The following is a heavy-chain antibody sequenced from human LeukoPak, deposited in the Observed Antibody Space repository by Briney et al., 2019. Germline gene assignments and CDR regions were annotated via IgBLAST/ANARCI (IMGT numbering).Heavy chain of an antibody. D-gene: IGHD3-22*01. CDR3: ARDHIPYYYDSSGLSHFDY. Sequence: SVKVSXKASGGTFSSYAISWVRQAPGQGLEWMGRIIPIFGTANYAQKFQGRVTITTDESTSTAYMELSSLRSEDTAVYYCARDHIPYYYDSSGLSHFDYWGQGTLVTVSS. J-gene: IGHJ4*02. CDR1: GGTFSSYA. CDR2: IIPIFGTA. V-gene: IGHV1-69*05.